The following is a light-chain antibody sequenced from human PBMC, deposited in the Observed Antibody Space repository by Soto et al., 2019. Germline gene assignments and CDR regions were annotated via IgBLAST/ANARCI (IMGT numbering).Light chain of an antibody. CDR2: DAS. CDR3: QQYYRSSIT. CDR1: QTISSW. V-gene: IGKV1-5*01. J-gene: IGKJ5*01. Sequence: DIQMTQSPSTLSASVGDRVTITCMASQTISSWLAWYQQKPGKAPKLLIYDASTLERGVPSRFSGTGSGTEFTLTISSLQPDDFATYYCQQYYRSSITFGQGTRLEIK.